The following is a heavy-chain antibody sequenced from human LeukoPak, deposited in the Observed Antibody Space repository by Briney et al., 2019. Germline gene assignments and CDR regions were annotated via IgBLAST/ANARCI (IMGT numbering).Heavy chain of an antibody. CDR3: ARTAVDTAMVTYYYYGMDV. CDR2: INPSGGST. Sequence: ASVKVSCKASGYTFTSYYMDWVRQAPGQGLEWMGIINPSGGSTSYAQKFQGRVTMTRDTSTSTVYLELSSLRSEDTAVYYCARTAVDTAMVTYYYYGMDVWGQGTTVTVSS. D-gene: IGHD5-18*01. CDR1: GYTFTSYY. V-gene: IGHV1-46*01. J-gene: IGHJ6*02.